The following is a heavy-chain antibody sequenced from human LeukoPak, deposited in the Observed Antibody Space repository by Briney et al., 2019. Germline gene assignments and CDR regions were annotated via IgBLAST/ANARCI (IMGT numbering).Heavy chain of an antibody. CDR1: GFSISSYS. J-gene: IGHJ4*02. CDR2: ISSGSTYI. CDR3: AREVRVVTAIGQGRPDYFDY. V-gene: IGHV3-21*04. D-gene: IGHD2-21*02. Sequence: GGSLRLSCAASGFSISSYSMSWVRQAPGKGLEWVSSISSGSTYIYYADSVKGRFTISRDNAKNSLYLQMNSLRADDTAVYYCAREVRVVTAIGQGRPDYFDYWGQGTLVTVSS.